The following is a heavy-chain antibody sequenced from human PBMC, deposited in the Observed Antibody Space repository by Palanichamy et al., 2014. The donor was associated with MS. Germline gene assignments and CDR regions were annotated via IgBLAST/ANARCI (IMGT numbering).Heavy chain of an antibody. Sequence: EVQLVESGGGLVQPGESLRLSCAASGFTFDNYWMNWVRQAPGKGLEWVANINKNGSEIYYVDSVKGRFTISRDNAKNSPYLQIDSLRADDTAVYYCARGKTTGYWGQGARVTVST. J-gene: IGHJ4*02. CDR3: ARGKTTGY. V-gene: IGHV3-7*03. D-gene: IGHD4-17*01. CDR1: GFTFDNYW. CDR2: INKNGSEI.